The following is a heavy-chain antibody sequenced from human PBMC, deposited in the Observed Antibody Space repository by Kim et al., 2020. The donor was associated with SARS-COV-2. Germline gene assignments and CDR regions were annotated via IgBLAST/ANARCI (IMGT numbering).Heavy chain of an antibody. D-gene: IGHD3-10*01. CDR3: AKDLHFGSGSPTSFDY. J-gene: IGHJ4*02. Sequence: DAAKGQFIISRDNSKNTLYMQLKGLRAEDTAIYYCAKDLHFGSGSPTSFDYWGQGTLVTVSS. V-gene: IGHV3-23*01.